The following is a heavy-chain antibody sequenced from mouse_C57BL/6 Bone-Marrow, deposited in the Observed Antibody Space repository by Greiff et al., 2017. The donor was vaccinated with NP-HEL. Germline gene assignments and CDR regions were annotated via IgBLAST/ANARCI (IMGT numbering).Heavy chain of an antibody. D-gene: IGHD2-4*01. J-gene: IGHJ2*01. CDR2: INSDGGST. Sequence: DVMLVESGGGLVQPGESLKLSCESNEYEFPSHDMSWVRKTPEKRLELVAAINSDGGSTYYPDTMERRFIISRDNTKKTLYLQMSSLRSEDTALYYCARLYYDWAALFDYWGQGTTLTVSS. CDR3: ARLYYDWAALFDY. V-gene: IGHV5-2*01. CDR1: EYEFPSHD.